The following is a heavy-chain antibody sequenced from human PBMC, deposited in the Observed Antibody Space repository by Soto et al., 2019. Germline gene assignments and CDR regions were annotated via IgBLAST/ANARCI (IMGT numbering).Heavy chain of an antibody. V-gene: IGHV1-2*02. Sequence: QVLLVQSGAAVKNPGASVKGSCKAYGYSFTGYYIHWVRQAPRQGLEWVGWINPNHGATNYGQIFQGSVTMTRGTSISTAYMELSMLTSDDTDVYYCARDFVSTIGDLDYWGQGTLVTVSS. D-gene: IGHD5-12*01. CDR2: INPNHGAT. J-gene: IGHJ4*02. CDR1: GYSFTGYY. CDR3: ARDFVSTIGDLDY.